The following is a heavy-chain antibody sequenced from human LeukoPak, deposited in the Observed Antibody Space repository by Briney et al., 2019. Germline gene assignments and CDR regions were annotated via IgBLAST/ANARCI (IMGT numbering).Heavy chain of an antibody. J-gene: IGHJ5*02. Sequence: SETLSLTCTVSGGSMRSQYWSWIRQTPGKGPEWIGLIYYDGATNYNPSLRSRVTISVDTSKNQFSLRLKSVTAADTAVYYCAREGILVPGSDNWFDPWGRGTLVTVSS. CDR3: AREGILVPGSDNWFDP. V-gene: IGHV4-59*11. D-gene: IGHD6-19*01. CDR1: GGSMRSQY. CDR2: IYYDGAT.